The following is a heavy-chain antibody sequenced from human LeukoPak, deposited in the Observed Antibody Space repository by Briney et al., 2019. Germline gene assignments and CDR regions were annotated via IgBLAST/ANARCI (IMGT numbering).Heavy chain of an antibody. Sequence: PSETLPLTCTVSGGSISSYYWSWIRQPPGKGLEWIGYIYYSGSTNYNPSLKSRVTISVDTSKNQFSLKLSSVTAADTAVYYCARGGGYGERWFDPWGQGTLVTVSS. CDR1: GGSISSYY. CDR2: IYYSGST. J-gene: IGHJ5*02. CDR3: ARGGGYGERWFDP. V-gene: IGHV4-59*01. D-gene: IGHD4-17*01.